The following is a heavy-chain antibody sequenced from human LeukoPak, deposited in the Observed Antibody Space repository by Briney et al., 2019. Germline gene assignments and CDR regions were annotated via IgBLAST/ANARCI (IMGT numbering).Heavy chain of an antibody. J-gene: IGHJ4*02. CDR2: INHSGST. CDR1: GGSFSGYY. Sequence: SETLSLTCAVYGGSFSGYYWRWIRQPPGKGLEWIGEINHSGSTNYNPSLKSRVTISVDTSKNQFSLKLSSVTAADTAVYYCASTDIVLMVYTNWGQGTLVTVSS. D-gene: IGHD2-8*01. V-gene: IGHV4-34*01. CDR3: ASTDIVLMVYTN.